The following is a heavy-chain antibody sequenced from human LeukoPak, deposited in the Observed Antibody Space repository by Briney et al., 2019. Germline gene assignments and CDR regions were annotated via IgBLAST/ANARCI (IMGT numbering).Heavy chain of an antibody. CDR3: TTEHNYYDSSGYFAYFDY. Sequence: ASVKVSCKVSGYTLTELSMHWVRQAPGKGLEWMGGFDPEDGETIYAQKFHGRVTMTEDTSTDTAYMELSSLRSEDTAVYYCTTEHNYYDSSGYFAYFDYWGQGTLVTVSS. CDR2: FDPEDGET. CDR1: GYTLTELS. D-gene: IGHD3-22*01. V-gene: IGHV1-24*01. J-gene: IGHJ4*02.